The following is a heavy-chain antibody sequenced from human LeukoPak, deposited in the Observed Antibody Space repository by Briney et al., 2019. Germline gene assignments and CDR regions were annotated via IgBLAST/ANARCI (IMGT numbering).Heavy chain of an antibody. Sequence: PGGSLRLSCSASGFTFSTFPRHWVRQAPGKGLEYFSAISRNGDTTYYADSVKGRFTISRDNSKNTLYLQMSSLRPEDTAVYYCVKALTDDAFDIWGQGTMVTVSS. V-gene: IGHV3-64D*06. CDR2: ISRNGDTT. CDR3: VKALTDDAFDI. J-gene: IGHJ3*02. CDR1: GFTFSTFP.